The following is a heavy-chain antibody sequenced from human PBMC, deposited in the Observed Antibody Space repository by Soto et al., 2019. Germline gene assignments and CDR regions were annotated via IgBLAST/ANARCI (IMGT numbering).Heavy chain of an antibody. Sequence: GASVKVSCKTSGYTFTRNAIHWVRQAPGQSLEWIGRINAGNGDTKYSQKFQGRVTITRDTSASAAYMEISALGSEDTSIYYCARSEPDYSRFDFWSQGTQVTVSS. D-gene: IGHD3-9*01. V-gene: IGHV1-3*01. J-gene: IGHJ4*02. CDR2: INAGNGDT. CDR1: GYTFTRNA. CDR3: ARSEPDYSRFDF.